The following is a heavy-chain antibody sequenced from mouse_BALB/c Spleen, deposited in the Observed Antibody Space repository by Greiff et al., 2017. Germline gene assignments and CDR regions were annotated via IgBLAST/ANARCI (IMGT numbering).Heavy chain of an antibody. J-gene: IGHJ4*01. CDR2: ISSGSSTI. D-gene: IGHD2-4*01. CDR3: ARSGDYDGNYYAMDY. Sequence: EVQLVESGGGLVQPGGSRKLSCAASGFTFSSFGMHWVRQAPEKGLEWVAYISSGSSTIYYADTVKGRFTISRDNPKNTLFLQMTSLRSEDTAMYYCARSGDYDGNYYAMDYWGQGTSVTVSS. V-gene: IGHV5-17*02. CDR1: GFTFSSFG.